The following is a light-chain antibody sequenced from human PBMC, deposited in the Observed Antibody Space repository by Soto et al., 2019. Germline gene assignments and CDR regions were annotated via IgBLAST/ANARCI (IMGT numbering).Light chain of an antibody. CDR3: CSYAGSSTI. V-gene: IGLV2-23*02. J-gene: IGLJ2*01. Sequence: QSVLTQPASVSGSPGQSITISCTGTSSDVGSDNLVSWYQQHPGKAPKLMIYEVSKRPSGVSNRFSGSKSGNTASLTISGLQAEDEADYYCCSYAGSSTIFGGGTKLTVL. CDR2: EVS. CDR1: SSDVGSDNL.